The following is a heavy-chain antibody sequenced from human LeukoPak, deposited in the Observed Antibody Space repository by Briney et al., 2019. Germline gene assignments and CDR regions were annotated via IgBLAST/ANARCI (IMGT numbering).Heavy chain of an antibody. Sequence: GGSLRLSCAASGFTFNNYAMSWVRQAPGKGLEWVSGISGGGRSTYYADSVKGHFTISRDNSKNTLYLQMDSLRAEDTAVYYCASRGGKHYFDYWGQGTLVTVSS. J-gene: IGHJ4*02. V-gene: IGHV3-23*01. CDR1: GFTFNNYA. D-gene: IGHD3-16*01. CDR2: ISGGGRST. CDR3: ASRGGKHYFDY.